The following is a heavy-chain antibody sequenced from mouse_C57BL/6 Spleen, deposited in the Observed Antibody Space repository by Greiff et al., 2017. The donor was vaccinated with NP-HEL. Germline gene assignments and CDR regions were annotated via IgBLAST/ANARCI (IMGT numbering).Heavy chain of an antibody. Sequence: EVKLMESGGGLVQPKGSLKLSCAASGFSFNTYAMNWVRQAPGKGLEWVARIRSKSNNYATYYADSVKDRFTISRDDSESMLYLQMNNLKTEDTAMYYCVRLFSFAYWGQGTLVTVSA. CDR1: GFSFNTYA. J-gene: IGHJ3*01. CDR2: IRSKSNNYAT. CDR3: VRLFSFAY. V-gene: IGHV10-1*01.